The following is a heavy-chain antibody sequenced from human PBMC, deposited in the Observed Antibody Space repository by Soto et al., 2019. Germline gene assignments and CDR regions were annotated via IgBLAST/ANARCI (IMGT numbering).Heavy chain of an antibody. V-gene: IGHV3-7*01. Sequence: GGSLRLSCAASGFTFSSYWMSWVRQAPGKGLEWVANIKQDGSEKYYVDSVKGRFTISRDNAKNSLYLQMNSLRAEDTAVDYGARERGSNWSSSSGYESDAFDIWGQGTMVTVSS. CDR2: IKQDGSEK. J-gene: IGHJ3*02. CDR3: ARERGSNWSSSSGYESDAFDI. D-gene: IGHD6-13*01. CDR1: GFTFSSYW.